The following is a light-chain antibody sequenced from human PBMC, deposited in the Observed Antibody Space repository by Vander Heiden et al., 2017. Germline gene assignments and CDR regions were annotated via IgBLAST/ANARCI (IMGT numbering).Light chain of an antibody. J-gene: IGKJ4*01. V-gene: IGKV1-39*01. Sequence: DIQMTQSPSSLSASVGDRVTITCRASQSISSYLNWYQQKPGEAPKLLIYAASSLQSGVPSRFSGSGSGTDFTLTISSLQPEDFATYYCQQSYSTVTFGGGTKVEIK. CDR3: QQSYSTVT. CDR2: AAS. CDR1: QSISSY.